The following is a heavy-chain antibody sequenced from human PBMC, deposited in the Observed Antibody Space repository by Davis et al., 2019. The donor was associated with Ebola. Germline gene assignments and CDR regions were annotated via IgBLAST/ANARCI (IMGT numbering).Heavy chain of an antibody. CDR1: GYTFTTYD. J-gene: IGHJ6*04. CDR3: ARGELLWFGEFLPGGMDV. V-gene: IGHV1-2*06. CDR2: INPNSGGT. Sequence: ASVKVSCKASGYTFTTYDIYWVRQATGQGLEWMGRINPNSGGTNYAQKFQGRVTMTRDTSISTAYMELSRLRSDDTAVYYCARGELLWFGEFLPGGMDVWGKGTTVTVSS. D-gene: IGHD3-10*01.